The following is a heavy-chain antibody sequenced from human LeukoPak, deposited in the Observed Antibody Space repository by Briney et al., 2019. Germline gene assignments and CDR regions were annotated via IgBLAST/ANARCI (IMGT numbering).Heavy chain of an antibody. D-gene: IGHD5-18*01. J-gene: IGHJ4*02. Sequence: PSETLSLTCTVSGGSISSGGYYWSWIRQHPGKGLEWIGYIYYSGSTYYNPSLKSRVTISVDTSKNQFSLKLSSVTAADTAVYYCARGRYSYGKYYFDYWGQGTLVTVSS. CDR2: IYYSGST. V-gene: IGHV4-31*03. CDR3: ARGRYSYGKYYFDY. CDR1: GGSISSGGYY.